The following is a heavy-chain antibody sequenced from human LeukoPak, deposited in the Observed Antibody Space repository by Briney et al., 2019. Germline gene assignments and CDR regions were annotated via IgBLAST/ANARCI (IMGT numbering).Heavy chain of an antibody. J-gene: IGHJ4*02. V-gene: IGHV4-59*01. Sequence: SETLSLTCTVSDGSINIYYWSWIRRAPGKGLEWIGYIYNSGSTNYNPSLRRRVTISMDTSKTQFSLRLTSVTAADTAMYYCARGYNYGAHYWFDYWGQGTLVTVSS. CDR3: ARGYNYGAHYWFDY. CDR1: DGSINIYY. D-gene: IGHD1-1*01. CDR2: IYNSGST.